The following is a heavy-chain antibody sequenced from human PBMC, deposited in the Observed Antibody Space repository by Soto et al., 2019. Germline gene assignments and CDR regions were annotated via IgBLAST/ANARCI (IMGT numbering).Heavy chain of an antibody. CDR3: ARIQPLSSSPEYPYYYYMDV. CDR2: IDWDDDK. J-gene: IGHJ6*03. CDR1: GFSLSTSGMC. Sequence: SGPTLVNPTQTLTLTCTFSGFSLSTSGMCVSWIRQPPGKALEWLARIDWDDDKYYSTSLKTRLTISKDTSKNQVVLTMTNMDPVDTATYYCARIQPLSSSPEYPYYYYMDVWGKGTTVTVSS. V-gene: IGHV2-70*11. D-gene: IGHD6-6*01.